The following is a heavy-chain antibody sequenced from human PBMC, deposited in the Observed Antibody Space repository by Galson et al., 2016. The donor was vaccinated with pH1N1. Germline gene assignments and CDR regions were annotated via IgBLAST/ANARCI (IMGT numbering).Heavy chain of an antibody. D-gene: IGHD4/OR15-4a*01. V-gene: IGHV3-74*01. CDR1: GFTFSRYW. CDR2: INSDGSSR. CDR3: TRDRAFGDYGGASDI. Sequence: SLRLSCAASGFTFSRYWMHWVRQGPGKGLVWVSRINSDGSSRSHADSVEGRSTISRDNAKKPFYLQMNSLRAEDTGVYYCTRDRAFGDYGGASDIWGQGTMVTVSS. J-gene: IGHJ3*02.